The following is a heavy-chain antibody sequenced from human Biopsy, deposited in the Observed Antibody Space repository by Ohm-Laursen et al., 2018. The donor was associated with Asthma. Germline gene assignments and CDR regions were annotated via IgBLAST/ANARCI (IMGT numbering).Heavy chain of an antibody. CDR1: GFTFSSYG. CDR2: ISNDGSSK. CDR3: ARSDCGSGGYCYIPFYF. J-gene: IGHJ4*02. V-gene: IGHV3-30*03. Sequence: SLRLSCAASGFTFSSYGMHWVRQAPGKGLEWVALISNDGSSKYYADSVKGRFTIPRDISKNTLYLQMNSLRTEDTAVYYCARSDCGSGGYCYIPFYFWGQGTLVTVSS. D-gene: IGHD2-21*02.